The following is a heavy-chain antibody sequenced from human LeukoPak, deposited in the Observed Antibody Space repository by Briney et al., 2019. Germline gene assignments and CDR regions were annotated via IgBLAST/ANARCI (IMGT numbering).Heavy chain of an antibody. CDR1: GFTFSSYW. J-gene: IGHJ3*02. Sequence: GGSLRLSCAASGFTFSSYWMSWVRQAPGKGLDWVANIKQDGSEKYYVDSVKGRFTISRDNAKNSLYLQMNSLRAEDTAVYYCASLVGATFSPTDAFDIWGQGTMVTVSS. CDR2: IKQDGSEK. CDR3: ASLVGATFSPTDAFDI. V-gene: IGHV3-7*01. D-gene: IGHD1-26*01.